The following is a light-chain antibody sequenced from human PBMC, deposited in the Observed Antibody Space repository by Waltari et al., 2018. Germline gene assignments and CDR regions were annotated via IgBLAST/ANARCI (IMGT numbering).Light chain of an antibody. J-gene: IGKJ2*01. CDR1: QDIGRW. V-gene: IGKV1-12*01. Sequence: DIQMTQSPSSVSASVGDSVTITCRASQDIGRWLAWYQQKPGKAPNHVIYAAFSVQGVVPSRFSGSRSGTDFTLTISGLQPGDFATYYCQQTNNSPYTFGQGTKLEIK. CDR2: AAF. CDR3: QQTNNSPYT.